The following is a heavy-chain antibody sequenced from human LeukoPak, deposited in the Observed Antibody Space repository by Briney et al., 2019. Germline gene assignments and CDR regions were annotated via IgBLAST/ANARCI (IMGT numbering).Heavy chain of an antibody. J-gene: IGHJ4*02. D-gene: IGHD5-24*01. Sequence: SETLSLTCTVSGGSISSYYWSWIRQPPGKGLEWIAYIYYSGSTNYNPSLKSRVTLSVDTSKNQFSLKLSSVTAADTAVYYCARGGDGYNYFDYWGQGTLVTVSS. CDR2: IYYSGST. CDR3: ARGGDGYNYFDY. V-gene: IGHV4-59*01. CDR1: GGSISSYY.